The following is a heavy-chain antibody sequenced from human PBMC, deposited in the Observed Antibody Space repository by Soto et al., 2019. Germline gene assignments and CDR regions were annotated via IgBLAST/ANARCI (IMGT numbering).Heavy chain of an antibody. D-gene: IGHD4-4*01. V-gene: IGHV3-7*01. CDR1: GFTSRGYW. CDR3: ARDYSNPRGRFDP. Sequence: GGSLRLSCAASGFTSRGYWMTWVRKAPGKGLEWVANINQDGSEKYYVDSVKGRFTISRDNAKDSLYLQMNSLRAEDTAIYYCARDYSNPRGRFDPWGQVTLITVSS. J-gene: IGHJ5*02. CDR2: INQDGSEK.